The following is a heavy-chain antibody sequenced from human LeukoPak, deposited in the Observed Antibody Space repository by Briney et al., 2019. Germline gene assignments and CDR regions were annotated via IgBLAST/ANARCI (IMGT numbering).Heavy chain of an antibody. V-gene: IGHV1-46*01. J-gene: IGHJ4*02. CDR2: INPSGGST. D-gene: IGHD3-22*01. Sequence: ASVKVSCKASGYTFTSYYMHWVRQAPGQGLEWMGIINPSGGSTSYAQKFQDRVTLTADKSTNTAYMELTSLTSDDTAVYYCATTNDGGGYQWGDFFDFWGQGTLVTVSS. CDR3: ATTNDGGGYQWGDFFDF. CDR1: GYTFTSYY.